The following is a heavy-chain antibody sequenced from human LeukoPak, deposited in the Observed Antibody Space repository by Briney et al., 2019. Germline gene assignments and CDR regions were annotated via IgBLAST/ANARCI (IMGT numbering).Heavy chain of an antibody. CDR3: ARAGSSSWPHDY. CDR2: INPSGGST. D-gene: IGHD6-13*01. V-gene: IGHV1-46*01. CDR1: GYTFTSYY. Sequence: ASVKVSCKASGYTFTSYYMHWVRQAPGQGLEWMGIINPSGGSTSYAQKLQGRVTMTTDTSTSTAYMELRSLRSDDTAVYSCARAGSSSWPHDYWGQGTLVTVSS. J-gene: IGHJ4*02.